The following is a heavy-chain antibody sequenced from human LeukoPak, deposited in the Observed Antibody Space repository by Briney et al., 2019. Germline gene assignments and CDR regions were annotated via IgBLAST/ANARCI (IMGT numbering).Heavy chain of an antibody. CDR1: GYTFTGYY. CDR2: INPNSGGT. D-gene: IGHD3-9*01. J-gene: IGHJ4*02. Sequence: ASVKVSCKASGYTFTGYYMHWVRQAPGQGLEWMGWINPNSGGTNYARDFQGRVTMTRDTSISTAYMELSGLRSDDTAVYFCARGPVATGSPFDYWGQGTLVTVSS. CDR3: ARGPVATGSPFDY. V-gene: IGHV1-2*02.